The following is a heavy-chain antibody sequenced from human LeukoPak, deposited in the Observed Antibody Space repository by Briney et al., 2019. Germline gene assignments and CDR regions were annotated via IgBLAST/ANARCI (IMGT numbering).Heavy chain of an antibody. D-gene: IGHD2-2*01. CDR3: AKPPCRFRSCPDGLDY. Sequence: PGGSLRLSCAASGFTFSSYAMSWVRQAPGKGLEWVSAISGSGGSTYYADSVKGRFTISRDNSKNTLYLQMNSLRAEDTAVYYCAKPPCRFRSCPDGLDYWGQGTLVTVSS. V-gene: IGHV3-23*01. J-gene: IGHJ4*02. CDR2: ISGSGGST. CDR1: GFTFSSYA.